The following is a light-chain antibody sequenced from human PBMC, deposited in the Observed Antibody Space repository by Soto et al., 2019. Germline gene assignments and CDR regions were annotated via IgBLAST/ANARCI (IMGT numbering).Light chain of an antibody. V-gene: IGKV3-15*01. CDR3: QQYNIWPLYT. Sequence: EIVMTQSPATLSVSPGERVTLSCRASQSISSNLAWYQQKPGQAPRLLIYAASTRAPGVPARFSGSGSGTDFTLTISSLQSEDFAVYYCQQYNIWPLYTFGQGTKLEIK. J-gene: IGKJ2*01. CDR2: AAS. CDR1: QSISSN.